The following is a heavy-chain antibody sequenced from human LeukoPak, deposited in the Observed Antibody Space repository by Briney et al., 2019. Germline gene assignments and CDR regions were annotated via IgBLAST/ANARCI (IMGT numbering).Heavy chain of an antibody. Sequence: ASVKVSCKASGYTFTSYYMHWVRQAPGQGLEWMGIINPSGGSTSYAQKLQGRVTMTTDTSTSTAYMELRSLRSDDTAVYYCARGHRTAAYESSGSDYWGQGTLVTVSS. J-gene: IGHJ4*02. CDR2: INPSGGST. V-gene: IGHV1-46*01. CDR3: ARGHRTAAYESSGSDY. CDR1: GYTFTSYY. D-gene: IGHD3-22*01.